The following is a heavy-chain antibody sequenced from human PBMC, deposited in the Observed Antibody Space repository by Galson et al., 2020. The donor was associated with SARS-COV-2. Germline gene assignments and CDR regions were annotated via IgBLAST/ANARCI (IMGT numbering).Heavy chain of an antibody. D-gene: IGHD1-1*01. V-gene: IGHV4-59*08. J-gene: IGHJ4*01. CDR2: IYYNGDT. CDR1: SDSINSYN. CDR3: ASGPTILKYYLPY. Sequence: SETLSLTCTVSSDSINSYNWSWIRQPPGKGLECIGYIYYNGDTNYHPSLKSRVTISIDTSKNQFSLRLSSVTAADTAVYYCASGPTILKYYLPYGGHGTLVTVSS.